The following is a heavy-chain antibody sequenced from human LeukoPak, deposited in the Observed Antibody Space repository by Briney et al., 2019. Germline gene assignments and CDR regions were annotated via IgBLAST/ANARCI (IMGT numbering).Heavy chain of an antibody. Sequence: PGGSLRLSCAASGFTFSSYAMSWVRQAPGKGLEWVSAISGSGGSTYYADSVKGRFTISRDNSKSTLYLQMNSLRAEDTAVYYCARAERQWLATRFGYWGQGTLVTVPS. CDR3: ARAERQWLATRFGY. V-gene: IGHV3-23*01. CDR1: GFTFSSYA. CDR2: ISGSGGST. D-gene: IGHD6-19*01. J-gene: IGHJ4*02.